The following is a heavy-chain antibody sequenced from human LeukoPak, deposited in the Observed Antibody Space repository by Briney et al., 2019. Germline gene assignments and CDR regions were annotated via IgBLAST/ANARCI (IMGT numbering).Heavy chain of an antibody. J-gene: IGHJ6*02. Sequence: PLRFSCASSGSTFADYAMHGVRPAPGKGLEWVSVISWNSGSIDYAVSRKGRFTISTHNAKKSLYLQTDSLTPADMALYYCSRGSYGMDVWGQGNTVTVSS. D-gene: IGHD3-16*01. CDR3: SRGSYGMDV. CDR1: GSTFADYA. CDR2: ISWNSGSI. V-gene: IGHV3-9*03.